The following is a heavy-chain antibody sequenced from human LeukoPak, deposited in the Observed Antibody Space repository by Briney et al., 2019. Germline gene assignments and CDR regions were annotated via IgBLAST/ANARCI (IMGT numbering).Heavy chain of an antibody. D-gene: IGHD4-17*01. CDR2: IYPGDSDT. J-gene: IGHJ4*02. CDR1: GYSFATYW. Sequence: GESLKISCKGSGYSFATYWIAWVRQMPGKGLEWMGVIYPGDSDTRYSPSFQGQVTLSADKSISTAYLQWSSLKASDTAIYYCARRTFGDHAAFDSWGQGTLVTVSS. CDR3: ARRTFGDHAAFDS. V-gene: IGHV5-51*01.